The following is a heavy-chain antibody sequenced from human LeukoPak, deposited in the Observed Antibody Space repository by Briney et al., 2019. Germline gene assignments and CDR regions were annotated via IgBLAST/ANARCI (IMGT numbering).Heavy chain of an antibody. J-gene: IGHJ2*01. Sequence: ASVKVSCKASGGTFSIYTINWVRQAPGQGLEWMGWINPNSGGTNYAQKFQGRVTMTRDTSISTAYMELSRLRSDDTAVYYCARRYCSSTSCHHFDLWGRGTLVTVSS. CDR1: GGTFSIYT. D-gene: IGHD2-2*01. CDR2: INPNSGGT. CDR3: ARRYCSSTSCHHFDL. V-gene: IGHV1-2*02.